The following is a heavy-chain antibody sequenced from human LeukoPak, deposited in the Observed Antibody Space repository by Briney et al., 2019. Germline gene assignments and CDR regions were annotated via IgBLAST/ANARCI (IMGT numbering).Heavy chain of an antibody. CDR1: GYTLTELS. V-gene: IGHV1-24*01. D-gene: IGHD3-22*01. CDR2: FDPEDGET. J-gene: IGHJ1*01. Sequence: ASVKVSCKVSGYTLTELSMHWVRQAPGKGLEWMGGFDPEDGETIYAQKFQGRVTMTEDTSTATAYMELSSLTSEDTAVYDCATGFVSGYYLQYFQHWGQGTLVTVSS. CDR3: ATGFVSGYYLQYFQH.